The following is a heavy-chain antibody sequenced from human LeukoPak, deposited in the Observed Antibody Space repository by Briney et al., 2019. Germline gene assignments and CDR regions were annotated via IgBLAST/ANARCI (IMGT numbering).Heavy chain of an antibody. CDR2: FNNNGGGT. CDR1: GFTFSSYA. D-gene: IGHD1-26*01. V-gene: IGHV3-23*01. Sequence: PSGGSLRLSCAVSGFTFSSYAMSWVRQAPGKGREWVSSFNNNGGGTWYADSVKGRFTISRDNSKNTLYLQMNSLRGDDTAVYYCSKRMDVIGGTSQAFAMWGQGTMVTVSP. J-gene: IGHJ3*02. CDR3: SKRMDVIGGTSQAFAM.